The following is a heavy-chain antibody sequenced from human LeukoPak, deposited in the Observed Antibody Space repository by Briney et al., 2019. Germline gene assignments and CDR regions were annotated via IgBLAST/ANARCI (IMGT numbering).Heavy chain of an antibody. CDR3: ARDSRYSDTSGYYYSHYYMDV. CDR2: IYSSGGT. Sequence: SSETLSLTCTVSGGSINYYYWSWIRQPPGKGLEYIGYIYSSGGTNYNPSLKSRVTMSVDTSKNQFSLKLSSVTAADTAVYYCARDSRYSDTSGYYYSHYYMDVWGKGTTVTVSS. J-gene: IGHJ6*03. D-gene: IGHD3-22*01. V-gene: IGHV4-59*01. CDR1: GGSINYYY.